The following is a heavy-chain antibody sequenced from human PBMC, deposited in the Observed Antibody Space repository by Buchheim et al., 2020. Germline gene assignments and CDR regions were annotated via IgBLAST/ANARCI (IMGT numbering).Heavy chain of an antibody. J-gene: IGHJ6*04. D-gene: IGHD5-18*01. CDR1: GFTFSSYG. CDR2: ISYDGSNK. Sequence: QVQLVESGGGVVQPGRSLRLSCAASGFTFSSYGLHWVRQAPGKGLELVAVISYDGSNKYYADSVKGRFTISRDNSKNTPYPQMNSLRAEDTAVYYCAKDRKDTAMVPGYYGMDVWGKGTT. CDR3: AKDRKDTAMVPGYYGMDV. V-gene: IGHV3-30*18.